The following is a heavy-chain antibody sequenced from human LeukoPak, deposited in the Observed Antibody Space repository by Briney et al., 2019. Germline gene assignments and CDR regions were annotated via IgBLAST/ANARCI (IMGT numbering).Heavy chain of an antibody. CDR1: GFTVSSTY. V-gene: IGHV3-53*01. D-gene: IGHD3-16*01. J-gene: IGHJ6*02. CDR3: VRPYGAYYYAMDV. CDR2: FYIVGGA. Sequence: GGSLRLSCAASGFTVSSTYMSWVRQAPGKGLKWVSVFYIVGGAYYADSVKGRFTISRDNSKNMVYLQMNTLRVDDTAVYYCVRPYGAYYYAMDVWGQGTTVTVSS.